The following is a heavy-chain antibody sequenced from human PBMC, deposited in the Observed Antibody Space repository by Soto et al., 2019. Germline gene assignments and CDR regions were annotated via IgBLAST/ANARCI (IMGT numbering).Heavy chain of an antibody. D-gene: IGHD6-13*01. CDR1: VYTFTGYY. Sequence: TSLKFSCKSSVYTFTGYYMHWVRQAPGQGLEWMGWINPNSGGTNYAQKFQGWVTMTRDTSISTAYMELSRLRSDDTAVYYCARVAAAGYYYYGMDVWGQGTTVTVSS. CDR3: ARVAAAGYYYYGMDV. J-gene: IGHJ6*02. CDR2: INPNSGGT. V-gene: IGHV1-2*04.